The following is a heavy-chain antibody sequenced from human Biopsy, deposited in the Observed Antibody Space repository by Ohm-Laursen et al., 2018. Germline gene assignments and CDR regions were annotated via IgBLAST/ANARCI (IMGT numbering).Heavy chain of an antibody. CDR3: ASVVLGPTNDAFDL. V-gene: IGHV4-4*07. J-gene: IGHJ3*01. Sequence: SETLSLTCNVSGGDINNYYWSWIRQPAGKGLEWIGRIYPGGSTNYNPSLKSRVTMSVDTPKKQLSLRLRSVTAADTAMYYCASVVLGPTNDAFDLWGQGTVVVVSS. CDR2: IYPGGST. D-gene: IGHD3-22*01. CDR1: GGDINNYY.